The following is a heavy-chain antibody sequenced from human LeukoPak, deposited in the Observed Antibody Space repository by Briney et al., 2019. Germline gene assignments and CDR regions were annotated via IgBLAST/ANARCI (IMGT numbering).Heavy chain of an antibody. CDR1: GFTFDDYG. CDR2: INWNGGST. D-gene: IGHD5-18*01. Sequence: GGSLRLSCAASGFTFDDYGMSWARQAPGKGLEWVSGINWNGGSTGYADSVKGRFTISRDNAKNSLYLQMNSLRAEDTALYYCARDRGVDTAMVNWFDPWGQGTLVTVSS. CDR3: ARDRGVDTAMVNWFDP. V-gene: IGHV3-20*04. J-gene: IGHJ5*02.